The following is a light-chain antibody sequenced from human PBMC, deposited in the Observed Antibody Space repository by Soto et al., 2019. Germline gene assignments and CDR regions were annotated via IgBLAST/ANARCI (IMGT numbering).Light chain of an antibody. CDR2: GAS. CDR1: QSVSSSY. V-gene: IGKV3-20*01. Sequence: EIVLTQSPGTLSLSPGERATLSCRASQSVSSSYLAWYQQKPGQAPRLLIYGASSRATGIPDRFSGSGSGTYLTLTISRLEPEDFAVYCSQHYGSSPQPFGQGTTVESK. J-gene: IGKJ1*01. CDR3: QHYGSSPQP.